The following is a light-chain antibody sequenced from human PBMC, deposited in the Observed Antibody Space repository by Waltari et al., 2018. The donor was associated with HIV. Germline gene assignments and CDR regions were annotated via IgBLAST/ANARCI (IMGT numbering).Light chain of an antibody. CDR2: GKN. CDR1: SRPSDY. CDR3: NSRDTSGNHQV. Sequence: SELTQNHAVSVALAPPVRITCQGDSRPSDYASWYQQTPGQAPVLVIEGKNTQPSGIPDRFTATSAVATASLTISGGHAEDGADYCWNSRDTSGNHQVFGGGTTLTVL. V-gene: IGLV3-19*01. J-gene: IGLJ2*01.